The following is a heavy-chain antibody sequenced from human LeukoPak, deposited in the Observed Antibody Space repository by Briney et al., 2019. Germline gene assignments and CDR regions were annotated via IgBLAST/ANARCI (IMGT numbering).Heavy chain of an antibody. V-gene: IGHV4-59*08. CDR1: GGSISSYY. CDR3: ARRHRSSSSDYFDY. Sequence: PSETLSLTCTVSGGSISSYYWSWIRQPPGKGLEWIGYIYYSGSTNYNPSLKSRVTISVDTSKNQFSLKLSSATAADTAVYYCARRHRSSSSDYFDYWGQGTLVTVSS. J-gene: IGHJ4*02. CDR2: IYYSGST. D-gene: IGHD6-6*01.